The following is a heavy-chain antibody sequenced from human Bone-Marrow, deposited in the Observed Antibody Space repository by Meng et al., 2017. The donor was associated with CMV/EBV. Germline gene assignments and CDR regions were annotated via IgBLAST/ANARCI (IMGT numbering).Heavy chain of an antibody. V-gene: IGHV4-4*02. CDR3: ARAAPWEYYHGMDV. CDR2: IYHSGST. Sequence: SETPSLTCAVSGGSISSSNWWSWVRQPPGKGLEWIGEIYHSGSTNYNPSLKSRVSISLDTSKKQFSLKLRSPTASDTAVYYCARAAPWEYYHGMDVWGQGTTVTVSS. CDR1: GGSISSSNW. J-gene: IGHJ6*02. D-gene: IGHD1-26*01.